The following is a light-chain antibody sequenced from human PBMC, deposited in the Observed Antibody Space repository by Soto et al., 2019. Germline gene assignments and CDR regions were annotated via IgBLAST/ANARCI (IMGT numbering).Light chain of an antibody. Sequence: IVLTQSPASLSLSPGERATLSCGASHTIASVYLAWYQHKPGLAPRLLIYDTSIRATGIPDRFTGSGSGTYITLTISRLEPEDFAVYYCQQYDTPLTFGGGTKVEIK. J-gene: IGKJ4*01. CDR3: QQYDTPLT. V-gene: IGKV3D-20*01. CDR1: HTIASVY. CDR2: DTS.